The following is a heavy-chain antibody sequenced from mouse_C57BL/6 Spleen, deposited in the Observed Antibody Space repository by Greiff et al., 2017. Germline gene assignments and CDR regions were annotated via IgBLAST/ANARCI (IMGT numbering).Heavy chain of an antibody. V-gene: IGHV14-4*01. CDR2: IDPENGDT. CDR1: GFNFKDDY. J-gene: IGHJ2*01. Sequence: VQLKESGAELVRPGASVKLSCTASGFNFKDDYMHWVKQRPEQGLEWIGWIDPENGDTAYDSKFQGKATITADTSPNTAYLQLSSLTSEDAAVYYSTTECTTVVEGYWGQGTTLTVSS. CDR3: TTECTTVVEGY. D-gene: IGHD1-1*01.